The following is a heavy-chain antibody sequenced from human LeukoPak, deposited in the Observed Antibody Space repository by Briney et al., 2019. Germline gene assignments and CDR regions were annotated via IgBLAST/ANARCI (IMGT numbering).Heavy chain of an antibody. CDR3: ARVRNLRGDY. Sequence: GGSLRLSCAASGFTFSSYSMNWVRQAPGKGLEWVSYISSGSSTIYYADSVKGRFTISRDNAKNSLYLQMNSLRAEDTAVYHCARVRNLRGDYWGQGTLVTVSS. CDR2: ISSGSSTI. CDR1: GFTFSSYS. J-gene: IGHJ4*02. V-gene: IGHV3-48*01. D-gene: IGHD4-17*01.